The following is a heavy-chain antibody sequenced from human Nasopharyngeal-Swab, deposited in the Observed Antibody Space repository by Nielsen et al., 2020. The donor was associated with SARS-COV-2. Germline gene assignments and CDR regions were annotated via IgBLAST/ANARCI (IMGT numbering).Heavy chain of an antibody. CDR3: ARHALVTKDFDY. J-gene: IGHJ4*02. D-gene: IGHD4-17*01. V-gene: IGHV4-39*01. Sequence: SDTPGTGLVRIGCIYYSGSTYYNPSLKSRVTISVDTSKNQFSLKLSSVTAADTAVYYCARHALVTKDFDYWGQGTLVTVSS. CDR2: IYYSGST.